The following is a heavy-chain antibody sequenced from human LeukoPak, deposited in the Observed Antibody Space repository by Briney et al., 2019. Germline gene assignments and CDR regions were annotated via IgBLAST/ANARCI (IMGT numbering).Heavy chain of an antibody. CDR3: TRHRGGSRSVGATGDAFDI. V-gene: IGHV3-48*01. CDR2: ISSSSSTI. D-gene: IGHD1-26*01. CDR1: GFTFSSYS. Sequence: GGSLRLSCAASGFTFSSYSMNWVRQAPGKGLEWVSYISSSSSTIYYADSVKGRFTISRDNAKNSLYLQMNSLKTEDTAVYYCTRHRGGSRSVGATGDAFDIWGQGTMVTVSS. J-gene: IGHJ3*02.